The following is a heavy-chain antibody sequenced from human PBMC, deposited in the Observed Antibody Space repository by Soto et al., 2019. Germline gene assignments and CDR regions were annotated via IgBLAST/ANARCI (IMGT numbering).Heavy chain of an antibody. J-gene: IGHJ5*02. D-gene: IGHD6-6*01. CDR1: GFTFDDYD. CDR3: AKGGSRISSSVWFDP. CDR2: ISWNGGSI. Sequence: EVQLVESGGGLVQPGRSLRLSCAASGFTFDDYDMHWVRQAPGKGLEWVSGISWNGGSIGYADSVKGRFTISRDNAKNSLYRQMNSLRAEDTALYYCAKGGSRISSSVWFDPWGQGTMVTVSS. V-gene: IGHV3-9*01.